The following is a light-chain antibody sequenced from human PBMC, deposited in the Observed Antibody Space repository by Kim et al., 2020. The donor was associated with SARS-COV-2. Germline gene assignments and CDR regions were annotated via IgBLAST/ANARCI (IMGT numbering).Light chain of an antibody. J-gene: IGKJ4*01. CDR1: QDISNY. CDR3: LQHHSYPLA. V-gene: IGKV1-17*03. Sequence: DIQMTQSPSAMSASVGDRVTISCRASQDISNYVAWFQQKPGNAPKRLIYAASSLQSGVPSRFSGGGSGTEFTLTISSLQPEDFATYYCLQHHSYPLAFGGGTKVEIK. CDR2: AAS.